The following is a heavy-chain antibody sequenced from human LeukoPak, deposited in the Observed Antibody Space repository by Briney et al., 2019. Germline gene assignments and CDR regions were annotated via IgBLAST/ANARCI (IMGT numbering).Heavy chain of an antibody. V-gene: IGHV3-53*01. J-gene: IGHJ4*02. CDR2: IYSGGST. CDR1: GFTVSSKY. CDR3: TMRGNTWYDC. D-gene: IGHD6-13*01. Sequence: GGSLRLSCAASGFTVSSKYMSWVRQAPGKGLEWVSVIYSGGSTYYADSVKGRFTISRDNSKNTVDLQMSSLIVEDTAVYYCTMRGNTWYDCWGQGTLVTVSS.